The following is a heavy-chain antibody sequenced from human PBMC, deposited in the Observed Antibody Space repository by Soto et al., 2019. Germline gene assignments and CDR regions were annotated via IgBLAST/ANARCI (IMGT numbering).Heavy chain of an antibody. D-gene: IGHD6-6*01. CDR2: ISYDGSNK. CDR1: GFTFSSYG. CDR3: AKDLSSSFPYNWFDP. V-gene: IGHV3-30*18. Sequence: QVQLVESGGGVVQPGRSLRLSCAASGFTFSSYGMHWVRQAPGKGLEWVAVISYDGSNKYYADFVKGRFTISRDNSKNTLYLQMNSLRAEDTAVYYCAKDLSSSFPYNWFDPWGQGTLVTVSS. J-gene: IGHJ5*02.